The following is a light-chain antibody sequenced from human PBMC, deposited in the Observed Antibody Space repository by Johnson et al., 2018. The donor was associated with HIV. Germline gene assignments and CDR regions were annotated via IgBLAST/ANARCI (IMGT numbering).Light chain of an antibody. Sequence: QSVLTQPPSVSAAPGQKVTISCSGTDSNIGNNYVSWNQQLPGTAPKLLIYENNKRPSGIPDRFSGSKSGTSATLGITGLQTGDEADYYCGTWDSSLSAVVFGTGTKVTVL. CDR1: DSNIGNNY. CDR2: ENN. CDR3: GTWDSSLSAVV. V-gene: IGLV1-51*02. J-gene: IGLJ1*01.